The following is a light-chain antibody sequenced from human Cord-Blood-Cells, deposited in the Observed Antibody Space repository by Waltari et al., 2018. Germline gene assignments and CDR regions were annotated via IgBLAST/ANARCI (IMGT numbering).Light chain of an antibody. CDR1: SSDVGGYNY. V-gene: IGLV2-11*01. CDR2: DVS. CDR3: CSYAGSYTFGYV. Sequence: QSALTQPRSVSGSPGQSVTISCTGTSSDVGGYNYVSWYQQHPGKAPKLMIYDVSKRPSGVPDRFSGSKSGNPASLTISGLQAEDEADYYCCSYAGSYTFGYVFGTGTKVTVL. J-gene: IGLJ1*01.